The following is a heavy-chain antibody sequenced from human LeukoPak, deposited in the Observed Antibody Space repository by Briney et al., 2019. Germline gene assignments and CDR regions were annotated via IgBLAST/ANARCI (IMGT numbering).Heavy chain of an antibody. CDR2: ISGDGGST. J-gene: IGHJ4*02. CDR1: GFTFDDYA. Sequence: GGSLRLSCAASGFTFDDYAMHWVRQAPGKGLEWVSLISGDGGSTYYADSVKGRFTISRDNSKNSLYLQMNSPRTEDTALYYCAKVAVHYYDSSGINEGGGYWGQGTLVTVSS. V-gene: IGHV3-43*02. CDR3: AKVAVHYYDSSGINEGGGY. D-gene: IGHD3-22*01.